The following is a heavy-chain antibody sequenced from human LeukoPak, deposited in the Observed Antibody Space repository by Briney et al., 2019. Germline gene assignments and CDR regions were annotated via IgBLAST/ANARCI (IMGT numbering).Heavy chain of an antibody. Sequence: SETLSLTCTVSGGSLGRSNTYWGWIRQTPGKGLEWPGTILHSGYTYNNPSLKSRVTMSVDSSKNQFSLRLSSVTAADTAVYFCARHRGGGGYHYMDVWGKGTTVIVSS. CDR1: GGSLGRSNTY. CDR2: ILHSGYT. V-gene: IGHV4-39*01. CDR3: ARHRGGGGYHYMDV. D-gene: IGHD2-21*01. J-gene: IGHJ6*03.